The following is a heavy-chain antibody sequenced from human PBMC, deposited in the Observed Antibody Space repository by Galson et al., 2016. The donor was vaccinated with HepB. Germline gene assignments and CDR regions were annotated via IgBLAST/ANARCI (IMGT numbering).Heavy chain of an antibody. CDR1: GYPFSSYD. CDR3: TRDLSSGTPGP. CDR2: MNPIRGNT. D-gene: IGHD1-7*01. J-gene: IGHJ5*02. V-gene: IGHV1-8*01. Sequence: SVKVSCKASGYPFSSYDFNWVRQAAGQGLEWMGWMNPIRGNTGYAQKFQGRVTMTRNTSTSTAYMELSSLRSEDTAVYYCTRDLSSGTPGPWGQGTLVTVS.